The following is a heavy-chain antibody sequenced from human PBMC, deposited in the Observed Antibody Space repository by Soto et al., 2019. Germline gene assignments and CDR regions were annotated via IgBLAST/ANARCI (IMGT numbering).Heavy chain of an antibody. V-gene: IGHV2-5*02. D-gene: IGHD3-16*01. J-gene: IGHJ5*02. CDR1: GFSLNTSGVG. CDR2: IYWDDDK. CDR3: AHRAQERENYAYHWFHP. Sequence: QITLKESGPTLVKPTQTLTLTCSFSGFSLNTSGVGVGWIRQPPGKALEWLALIYWDDDKRYSPSLKSRLSITKDIYKNQVVLTMTNMDPVDTATYYCAHRAQERENYAYHWFHPWGQGTLVTVSS.